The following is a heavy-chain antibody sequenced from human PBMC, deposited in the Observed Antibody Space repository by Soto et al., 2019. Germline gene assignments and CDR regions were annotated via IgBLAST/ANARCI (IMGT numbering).Heavy chain of an antibody. CDR3: ARGRGYCSSTSCYTGYYYYGMDV. J-gene: IGHJ6*02. V-gene: IGHV4-34*01. CDR2: INHSGST. CDR1: GGSFSGYY. D-gene: IGHD2-2*02. Sequence: QVQLQQWGAGLLKPSETLSLTCAVSGGSFSGYYWSWLRQPPGQGLEWMGEINHSGSTNYNPSLKSRVTISVDTSKHQFSLKLSSVNAAVTAVYYCARGRGYCSSTSCYTGYYYYGMDVWGQGTTVTVSS.